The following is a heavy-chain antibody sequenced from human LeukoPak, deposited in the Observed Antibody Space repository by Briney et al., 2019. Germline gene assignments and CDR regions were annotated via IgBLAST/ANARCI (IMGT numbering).Heavy chain of an antibody. D-gene: IGHD6-19*01. V-gene: IGHV3-7*01. CDR2: IKSDGSEE. CDR3: AKEKTVAGWYFDL. CDR1: GFPFEIYW. J-gene: IGHJ2*01. Sequence: PGGSLRLSCVASGFPFEIYWMSWVRQGPGKGLEWVAHIKSDGSEENYADSVKGRLTVSRDNAKNSLFLQMNSLRVEDTAVYYCAKEKTVAGWYFDLWGRGTLVTVSS.